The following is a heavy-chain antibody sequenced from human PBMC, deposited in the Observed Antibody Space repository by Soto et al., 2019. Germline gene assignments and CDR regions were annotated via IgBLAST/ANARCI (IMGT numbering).Heavy chain of an antibody. D-gene: IGHD2-2*01. CDR2: INAGNGNT. J-gene: IGHJ6*02. Sequence: GASVKVSCKASGYTFTSYAMHWVRQAPGQRLEWMGWINAGNGNTKYSQKFQGRVTITRDTSASTAYMELSSLRSEDKAVYYCARDRGFVVVVPAGGMDVWGQGTTVTVSS. V-gene: IGHV1-3*01. CDR1: GYTFTSYA. CDR3: ARDRGFVVVVPAGGMDV.